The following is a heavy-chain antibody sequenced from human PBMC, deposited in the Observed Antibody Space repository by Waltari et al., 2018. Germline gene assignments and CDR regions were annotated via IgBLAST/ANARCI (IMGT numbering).Heavy chain of an antibody. V-gene: IGHV1-2*06. J-gene: IGHJ3*02. CDR1: GYTFTGYY. CDR3: ARLRGRAAAGIGGRHAFDI. Sequence: QVQLVQSGAEVKKPGASVKVSCKASGYTFTGYYMHWVRQAPGQGLEWMGRINPNSGGTNYAQKFQGRVTMTRDTSISTAYMELSRLRSDDTAVYYCARLRGRAAAGIGGRHAFDIWGQGTMVTVSS. CDR2: INPNSGGT. D-gene: IGHD6-13*01.